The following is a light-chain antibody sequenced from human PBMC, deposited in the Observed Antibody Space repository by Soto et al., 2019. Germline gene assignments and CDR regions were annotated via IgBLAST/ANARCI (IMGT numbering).Light chain of an antibody. CDR2: DVT. V-gene: IGLV2-14*01. J-gene: IGLJ1*01. CDR1: TSDIGGYNY. Sequence: QSVLTQPASVSGSPGQSITISCTGTTSDIGGYNYVSWYQHHPGKAPKLIIYDVTRRPSGVSPRFSGSKSGTSASLAITGLQAEDEGDYYCQSYDSTLSARYVFGTGTKVTVL. CDR3: QSYDSTLSARYV.